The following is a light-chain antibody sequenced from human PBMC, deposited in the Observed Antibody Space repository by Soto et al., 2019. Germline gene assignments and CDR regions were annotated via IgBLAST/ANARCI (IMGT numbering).Light chain of an antibody. Sequence: EIVLTQSPATLSLSPGETATLCFRASQSVRNYLALYQQKPGQAPRLLIYDASNRATGIPARFSGTGSETDFTLTISSLEPEDFAIYYCQQRSKMPLTFGQGTKVDI. CDR3: QQRSKMPLT. J-gene: IGKJ1*01. V-gene: IGKV3-11*01. CDR2: DAS. CDR1: QSVRNY.